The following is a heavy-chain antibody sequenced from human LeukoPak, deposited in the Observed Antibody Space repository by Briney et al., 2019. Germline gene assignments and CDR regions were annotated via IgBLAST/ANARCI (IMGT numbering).Heavy chain of an antibody. CDR1: GGPISSSNW. Sequence: SETLSLTCAVSGGPISSSNWWSWVRQPPGKGLEWIGEIYHSGSTNYNPSLKSRVTISVKTSKNQFSLKLRSVTAADTAVYYCARVTGYTIEDYFDYWGQGTLVTVSS. J-gene: IGHJ4*02. V-gene: IGHV4-4*02. CDR3: ARVTGYTIEDYFDY. D-gene: IGHD3-9*01. CDR2: IYHSGST.